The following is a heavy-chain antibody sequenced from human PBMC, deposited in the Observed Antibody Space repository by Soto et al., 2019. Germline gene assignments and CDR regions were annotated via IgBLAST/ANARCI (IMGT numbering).Heavy chain of an antibody. Sequence: QITLKESGPTLVKPTQTLTLTCTFSGFSLSTSGVGVGWIRQPPGKALEWLALIYWDGDKRYRPSLTSRLTITKDTSKNQVVLTMTNMDPVETATYYCAHRGTAGHAFDFWGQGTLVTVSS. CDR2: IYWDGDK. CDR3: AHRGTAGHAFDF. D-gene: IGHD1-1*01. J-gene: IGHJ4*02. CDR1: GFSLSTSGVG. V-gene: IGHV2-5*02.